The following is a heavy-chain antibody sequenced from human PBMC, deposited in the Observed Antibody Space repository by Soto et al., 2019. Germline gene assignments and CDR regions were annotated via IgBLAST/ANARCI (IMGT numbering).Heavy chain of an antibody. D-gene: IGHD1-1*01. CDR3: ARILGKWKYAAYFYYGMDV. Sequence: QVQLQESGPGLVKPSQTLSLTCSVSGGSISNGDYYWSWIRQSPGKGLEWIGYIYYTGSTHYNPSLKSRAFISLDTSKNQFSLKLSSVTAADTAVYYCARILGKWKYAAYFYYGMDVWGQGTTVTVSS. V-gene: IGHV4-30-4*01. J-gene: IGHJ6*02. CDR1: GGSISNGDYY. CDR2: IYYTGST.